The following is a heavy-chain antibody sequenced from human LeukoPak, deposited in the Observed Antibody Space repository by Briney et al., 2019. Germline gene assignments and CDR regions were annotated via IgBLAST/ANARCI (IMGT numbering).Heavy chain of an antibody. Sequence: PGGSLRLSCVASRFTFSSYGMHWVRQTPGKGLEWVAFIRHDGSYQQYADSVKGRFTVSRDNSKDTVYLQMNSLRTEDTAVYYCAKNRDSSDYPRDFDYWGQGSLVTVSS. CDR1: RFTFSSYG. D-gene: IGHD3-22*01. CDR2: IRHDGSYQ. CDR3: AKNRDSSDYPRDFDY. J-gene: IGHJ4*02. V-gene: IGHV3-30*02.